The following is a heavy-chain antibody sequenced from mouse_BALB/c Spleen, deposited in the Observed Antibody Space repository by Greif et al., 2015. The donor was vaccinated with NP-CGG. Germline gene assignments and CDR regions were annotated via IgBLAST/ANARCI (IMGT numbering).Heavy chain of an antibody. D-gene: IGHD2-4*01. Sequence: EVQLQEPGGGLVKPGGSLKLSCAASGFTFSSYAMSWVRQTPEKRLEWVVTISSGGSYTYYQDSVKGRFTISRDNAKNTLYLQMSSLRSEDTAMYYCAISFYDYEDYYTMDYWGQGTSVTVSS. CDR1: GFTFSSYA. J-gene: IGHJ4*01. V-gene: IGHV5-9-3*01. CDR2: ISSGGSYT. CDR3: AISFYDYEDYYTMDY.